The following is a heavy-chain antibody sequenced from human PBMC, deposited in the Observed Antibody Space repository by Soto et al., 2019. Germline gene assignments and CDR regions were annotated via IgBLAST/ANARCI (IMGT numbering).Heavy chain of an antibody. V-gene: IGHV3-48*02. D-gene: IGHD6-19*01. CDR3: ARDGIAVAGRGYMESSRASSAHFDY. Sequence: EVQLVESGGGLVQPGGSLRLSCAASGFTFSSYSMNWVRQAPGKGLEWVSYISSSSSTIYYADSVKGRFTISRDNAKNSLYLQMNSLRDEDTAVYYCARDGIAVAGRGYMESSRASSAHFDYWGQGTLVTVSS. CDR2: ISSSSSTI. J-gene: IGHJ4*02. CDR1: GFTFSSYS.